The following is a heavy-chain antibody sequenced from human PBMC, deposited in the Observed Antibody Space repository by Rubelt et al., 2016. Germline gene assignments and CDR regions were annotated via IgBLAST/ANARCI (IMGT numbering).Heavy chain of an antibody. V-gene: IGHV1-18*01. CDR1: GYTFTSYG. CDR3: ARDKEWLATRGFQNWFDP. J-gene: IGHJ5*02. CDR2: ISAYNGNT. D-gene: IGHD6-19*01. Sequence: QVQLVQSGAEVKKPGASVKVSCKASGYTFTSYGISWVRQAPGQGLEWMGWISAYNGNTNYAQKLQGRVTMTTDTSTSTGYMELRSLRSDDTAVYYCARDKEWLATRGFQNWFDPWGQGTLVTVSS.